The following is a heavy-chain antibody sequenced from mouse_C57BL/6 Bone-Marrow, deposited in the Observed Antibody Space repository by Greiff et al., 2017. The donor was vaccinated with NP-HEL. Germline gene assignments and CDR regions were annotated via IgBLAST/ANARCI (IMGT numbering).Heavy chain of an antibody. CDR1: GFSLTSYG. J-gene: IGHJ3*01. CDR2: IWSGGST. Sequence: QVQLKQSGPGLVQPSQSLSITCTVSGFSLTSYGVHWVRQSPGKGLEWLGVIWSGGSTDYNAAFISRLSISKDNSKSQVFFKMNSLQADDTAIYYCARKGRIYDGYYGFAYWGQGTLVTVSA. V-gene: IGHV2-2*01. CDR3: ARKGRIYDGYYGFAY. D-gene: IGHD2-3*01.